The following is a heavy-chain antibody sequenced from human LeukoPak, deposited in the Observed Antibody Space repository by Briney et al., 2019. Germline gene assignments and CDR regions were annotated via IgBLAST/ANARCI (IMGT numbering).Heavy chain of an antibody. Sequence: GGSLRLSCAASGFTFSSYWMSWVRQAPGKGLEWVANIKQDGSEKYYVDSVKGRFTISRDNAKNSLYLQMNSLRAGDTAVYYCAGPPPTNGAFYYYMDVWGKGTTVTVSS. J-gene: IGHJ6*03. CDR2: IKQDGSEK. CDR3: AGPPPTNGAFYYYMDV. CDR1: GFTFSSYW. V-gene: IGHV3-7*01.